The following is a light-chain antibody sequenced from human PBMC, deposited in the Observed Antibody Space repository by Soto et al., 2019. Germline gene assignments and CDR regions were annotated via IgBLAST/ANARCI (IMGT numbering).Light chain of an antibody. Sequence: DIHMTQTTSSLSATARDTVPTPCRASQGIGSWLAWYQQKPEKAPRSLIYATSSLQSGVPSRFSGSGCGTDFTLTISSLQPEDFATYYCQQYNTYPHTFGQGTRLEIK. CDR2: ATS. J-gene: IGKJ5*01. CDR3: QQYNTYPHT. V-gene: IGKV1D-16*01. CDR1: QGIGSW.